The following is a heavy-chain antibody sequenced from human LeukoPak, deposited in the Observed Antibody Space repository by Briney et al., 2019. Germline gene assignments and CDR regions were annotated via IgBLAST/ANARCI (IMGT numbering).Heavy chain of an antibody. D-gene: IGHD4-23*01. CDR1: GFTFSSYG. J-gene: IGHJ3*02. CDR2: IWYDGSNK. V-gene: IGHV3-33*01. CDR3: ARGLEDDYGGNPSDAFDI. Sequence: PGGSLRLSCAASGFTFSSYGMHWVRQALGKGLEWVAVIWYDGSNKYYADSVKGRFTISRDNSKNTLYLQMNSLRAEDTAVYYCARGLEDDYGGNPSDAFDIWGQGTMVTVSS.